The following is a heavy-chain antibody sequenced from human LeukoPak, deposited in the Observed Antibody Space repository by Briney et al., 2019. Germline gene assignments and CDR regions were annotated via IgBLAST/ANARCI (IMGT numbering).Heavy chain of an antibody. Sequence: SETLSLTCTVSGGSIGSHYWTWIRQTPGKGLEWIGYVCDIGSTKYNPSLKSRVTISVDTSKNQFSLRLSSVTAADTAVYYCARGGVLKSVDYWGQGTLVAVSS. J-gene: IGHJ4*02. V-gene: IGHV4-59*11. CDR1: GGSIGSHY. CDR2: VCDIGST. CDR3: ARGGVLKSVDY. D-gene: IGHD3-16*01.